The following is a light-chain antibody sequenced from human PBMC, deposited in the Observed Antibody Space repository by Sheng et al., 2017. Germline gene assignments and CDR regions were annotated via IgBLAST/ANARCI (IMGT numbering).Light chain of an antibody. CDR1: ENIKTK. CDR2: DVS. Sequence: VMTQYPASLSVFPGQRVTISCWASENIKTKLAWYQQKVGQPPRLLIFDVSSRTSGTSARFSGSGSGTQFTLTISSLEPEDFAVYYCQQRSNWLVTFGQGTKLEI. CDR3: QQRSNWLVT. J-gene: IGKJ2*01. V-gene: IGKV3-11*01.